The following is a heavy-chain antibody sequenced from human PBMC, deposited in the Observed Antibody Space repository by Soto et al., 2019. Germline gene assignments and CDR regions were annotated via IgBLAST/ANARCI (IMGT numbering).Heavy chain of an antibody. CDR2: IYHSGGT. J-gene: IGHJ4*02. CDR1: GDSISSGGYS. V-gene: IGHV4-30-2*01. CDR3: ARDSRSGYYLDY. Sequence: QLQLQESGSGLVKPSQTLSLTCAVSGDSISSGGYSWNWIRQPPGKGLEWIGYIYHSGGTDYNPSPKSRVTITVDSSNNQFSLKLSSVTAADTAVYYRARDSRSGYYLDYWGQGTLVTVSS. D-gene: IGHD3-22*01.